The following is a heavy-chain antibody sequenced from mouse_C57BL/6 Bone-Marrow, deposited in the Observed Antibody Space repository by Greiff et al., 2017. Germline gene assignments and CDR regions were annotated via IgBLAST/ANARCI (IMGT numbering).Heavy chain of an antibody. CDR2: FHPDNDDT. D-gene: IGHD2-1*01. CDR1: GYTFTTYP. CDR3: ARGGNYGGYYLDY. Sequence: QVPLQQSGAELVKPGASVKMSCKASGYTFTTYPIEWVKQSHGKGLEWIGNFHPDNDDTKYNEKFKGKATLTVETSSSTVYLELSRLTSDDSAVYDGARGGNYGGYYLDYWGQGTTLTVSS. V-gene: IGHV1-47*01. J-gene: IGHJ2*01.